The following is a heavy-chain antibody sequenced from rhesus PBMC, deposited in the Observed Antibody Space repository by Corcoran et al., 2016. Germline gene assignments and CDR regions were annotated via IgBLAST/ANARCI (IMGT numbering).Heavy chain of an antibody. CDR3: GRGPYRWDVGF. Sequence: QLQLQESGPGLVKPSETLSVPCAVSGCSISSSYWSWIRQSPGKGLEGIGCMGESYCICSSTNYNPPRKRRVTRSVDTSKNPLSLKLSSVTTADTAWYYCGRGPYRWDVGFWGQGALGTVSS. J-gene: IGHJ1*01. CDR2: MGESYCICSST. D-gene: IGHD1-44*01. CDR1: GCSISSSY. V-gene: IGHV4-169*01.